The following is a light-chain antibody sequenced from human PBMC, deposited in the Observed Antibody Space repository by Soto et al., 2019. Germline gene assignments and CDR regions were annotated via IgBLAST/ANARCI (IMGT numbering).Light chain of an antibody. Sequence: EIVLSQSPGTLSLSPGERATLSCRASQSVSSSYLAWYQQKPGQAPRLLIDGASSRATGIPDSFSGSGSGTDFTLTISRLEPEDFAVYYCQQYGSSPRLTFCGGTMVDVK. V-gene: IGKV3-20*01. CDR3: QQYGSSPRLT. CDR2: GAS. J-gene: IGKJ4*01. CDR1: QSVSSSY.